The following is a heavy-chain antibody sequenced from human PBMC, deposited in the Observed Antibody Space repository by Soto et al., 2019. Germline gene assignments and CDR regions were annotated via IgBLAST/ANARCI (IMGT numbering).Heavy chain of an antibody. CDR2: VNTDGGTS. Sequence: EVQLVESGGDLVRPGGSLRLSCAASGFTFSGHWMHWVRQVQGKGRDWASRVNTDGGTSAYADSVKGRFTISRDNAKNTLYLQMNGLRAEDTAVYYCAREAGYCSRTSCYRRAFDTWGQGTTVSVSS. V-gene: IGHV3-74*03. D-gene: IGHD2-2*01. CDR3: AREAGYCSRTSCYRRAFDT. J-gene: IGHJ3*02. CDR1: GFTFSGHW.